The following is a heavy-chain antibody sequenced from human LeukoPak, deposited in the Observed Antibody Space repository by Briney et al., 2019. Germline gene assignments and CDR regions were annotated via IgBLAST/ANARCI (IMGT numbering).Heavy chain of an antibody. J-gene: IGHJ4*02. V-gene: IGHV4-39*01. CDR1: GGSISSSSYY. CDR3: ARLPTIAAAYIDY. D-gene: IGHD6-13*01. CDR2: IYYSGST. Sequence: SETLCLTCTVSGGSISSSSYYWGWIRQPPGKGLEWIGSIYYSGSTYYNPSLKSRVTISVDTSKNQFSLKLSSVTAADTAVYYCARLPTIAAAYIDYWGQGTLVTVSS.